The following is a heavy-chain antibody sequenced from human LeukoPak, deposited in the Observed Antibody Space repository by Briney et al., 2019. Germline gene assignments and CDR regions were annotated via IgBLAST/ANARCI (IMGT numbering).Heavy chain of an antibody. D-gene: IGHD2-21*02. CDR2: INPNTGNP. CDR3: ARVVGCGGDCYSGISDY. J-gene: IGHJ4*02. CDR1: GYTFTRNA. V-gene: IGHV7-4-1*02. Sequence: GASVKVSCKASGYTFTRNALNWVRQAPGQGLDWMGWINPNTGNPTYAQGFTGRFVFSLDTSVSTAYLQISSLKAEDTAVYYCARVVGCGGDCYSGISDYWGQGTLVTVSS.